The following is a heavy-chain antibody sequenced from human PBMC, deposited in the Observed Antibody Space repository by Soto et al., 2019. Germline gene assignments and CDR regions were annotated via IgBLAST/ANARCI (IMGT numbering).Heavy chain of an antibody. Sequence: QVHVQESGPGLVKPSETLSLICNVSGVSLSGHFWSWIRQPAGKTLEWIGRIYSGGIKSYSPSLRSRGTMSLDAAKNQLSLRLSSVTAAYTAVYFCARGDSGSSDHFHYWGQGILVTVSS. CDR2: IYSGGIK. D-gene: IGHD1-26*01. CDR1: GVSLSGHF. V-gene: IGHV4-4*07. CDR3: ARGDSGSSDHFHY. J-gene: IGHJ4*02.